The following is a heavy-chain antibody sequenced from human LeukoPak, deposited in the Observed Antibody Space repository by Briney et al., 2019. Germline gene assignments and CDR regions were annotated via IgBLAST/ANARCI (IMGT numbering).Heavy chain of an antibody. D-gene: IGHD6-13*01. CDR1: GYTPTELS. CDR2: FDPEDGET. V-gene: IGHV1-24*01. CDR3: ATGRFSSSPYYYYYYMDV. Sequence: ASVKVSCKVSGYTPTELSMHWVRQAPGKGLEWMGGFDPEDGETIYAQKFQGRVTMTEDTSTDTAYMELSSLRSEDTAVYYCATGRFSSSPYYYYYYMDVWGKGTTVTVSS. J-gene: IGHJ6*03.